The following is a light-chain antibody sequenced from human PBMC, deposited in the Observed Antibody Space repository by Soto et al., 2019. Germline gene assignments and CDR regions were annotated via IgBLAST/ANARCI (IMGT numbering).Light chain of an antibody. CDR3: QSYDSSLSVWV. Sequence: QSVLTQPPSVSGAPGQRVTISCTGSSSNIGAGYDVHWYQQLPGTAPKLLIYGNSNRPSGVPDRFSGSKSGTSAYQAITGFQAEDEADYYCQSYDSSLSVWVFGGGTKVTVL. CDR2: GNS. V-gene: IGLV1-40*01. J-gene: IGLJ3*02. CDR1: SSNIGAGYD.